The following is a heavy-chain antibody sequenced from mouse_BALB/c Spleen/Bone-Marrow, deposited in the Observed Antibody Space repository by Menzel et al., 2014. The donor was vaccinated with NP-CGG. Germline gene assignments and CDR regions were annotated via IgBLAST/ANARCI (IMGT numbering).Heavy chain of an antibody. J-gene: IGHJ2*01. V-gene: IGHV1S132*01. CDR1: GYTFTNYW. Sequence: QVQLQQPGAELVKPGASVKLSCKTSGYTFTNYWIQWVEQRPGQGLGWIGEIFPGIGTTYYNEKFKGKATLTIDTSSTTAYRQLSGLTSEYSAVYYCARGGNYGYWGQGTTLTVSS. D-gene: IGHD2-1*01. CDR3: ARGGNYGY. CDR2: IFPGIGTT.